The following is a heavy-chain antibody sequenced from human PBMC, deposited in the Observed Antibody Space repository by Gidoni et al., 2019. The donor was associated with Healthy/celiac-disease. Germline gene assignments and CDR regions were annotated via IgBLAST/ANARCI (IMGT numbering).Heavy chain of an antibody. J-gene: IGHJ4*02. Sequence: EVQLVEAGGGLVQHGGSLRLSCAASGFTVSSHYMSWVRQAPGKGREGVSFIYSGGSTYYADSVKGSFTISRDNSKNTLYLPMNSPRAEDTAVYYCASGENTAMVESWGQGTLVTVSS. D-gene: IGHD5-18*01. CDR2: IYSGGST. CDR3: ASGENTAMVES. CDR1: GFTVSSHY. V-gene: IGHV3-66*01.